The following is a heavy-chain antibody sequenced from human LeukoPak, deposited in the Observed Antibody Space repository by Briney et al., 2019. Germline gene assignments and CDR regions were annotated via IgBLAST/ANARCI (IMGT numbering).Heavy chain of an antibody. J-gene: IGHJ4*02. CDR3: ARDSYYGGTQDY. CDR1: GFLFSSYE. V-gene: IGHV3-48*03. Sequence: GGSLRLSCAASGFLFSSYEMNWVSQAPGKGLEWVSYISTSGGTIYYADSVKGRFTISRDNAKNSLYLQMNSLRAEDTAVYYCARDSYYGGTQDYWGQGTLVTVSS. CDR2: ISTSGGTI. D-gene: IGHD4-23*01.